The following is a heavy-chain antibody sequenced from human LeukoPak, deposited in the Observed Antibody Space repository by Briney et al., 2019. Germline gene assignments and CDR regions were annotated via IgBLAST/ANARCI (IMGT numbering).Heavy chain of an antibody. Sequence: ASVKVSCKASGYTFTSYGIRWVRQAPGQGLEWMGWISGYNGNTNYAQKVQGRVTMTRDTSTSTVYMELSSLRSEDTAVYYCARGSGYGSGSYDKYYFDYWGQGTLVTVSS. CDR1: GYTFTSYG. CDR2: ISGYNGNT. V-gene: IGHV1-18*01. J-gene: IGHJ4*02. CDR3: ARGSGYGSGSYDKYYFDY. D-gene: IGHD3-10*01.